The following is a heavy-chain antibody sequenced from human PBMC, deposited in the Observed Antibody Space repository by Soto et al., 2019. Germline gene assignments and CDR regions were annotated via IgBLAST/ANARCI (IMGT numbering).Heavy chain of an antibody. D-gene: IGHD6-13*01. CDR2: ISYDGSNK. J-gene: IGHJ4*02. V-gene: IGHV3-30-3*01. CDR3: AVAAAGFDY. CDR1: GFTFSSYA. Sequence: PGGSLRLSCAASGFTFSSYAMHWVRQAPGKGLEWVAVISYDGSNKYYADSVKGRFTISRDNSKNTLYLQMNSLRAEDTAVYYYAVAAAGFDYWGQGTLVTVSS.